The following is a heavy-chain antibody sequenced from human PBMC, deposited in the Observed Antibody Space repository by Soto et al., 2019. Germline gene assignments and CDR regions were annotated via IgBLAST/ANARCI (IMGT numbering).Heavy chain of an antibody. V-gene: IGHV1-18*01. J-gene: IGHJ4*02. D-gene: IGHD6-19*01. CDR3: ARDLGYSSGWYYFDF. CDR2: ISAYNGNT. Sequence: ASVWVSCKASGYRFTSYGISWVRQAPGQGLEWMGWISAYNGNTNYAQKLQGRVTMTTDTSTSTAYMEVRSLRSDDTAVYYCARDLGYSSGWYYFDFWGQGTLVTVSS. CDR1: GYRFTSYG.